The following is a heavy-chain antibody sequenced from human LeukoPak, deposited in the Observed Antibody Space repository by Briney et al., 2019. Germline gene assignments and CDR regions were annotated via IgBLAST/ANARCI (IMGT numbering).Heavy chain of an antibody. J-gene: IGHJ4*02. D-gene: IGHD2-2*01. CDR1: GGSISSGGYY. V-gene: IGHV4-39*01. CDR3: NAYCSSTSCYDLDFDY. CDR2: IYYSGST. Sequence: SQTLSLTCAVSGGSISSGGYYWGWIRQPPGKGLEWIGSIYYSGSTYYNPSLKSRVTISVDTSKNQFSLKLSSVTAADTAVYYCNAYCSSTSCYDLDFDYWGQGTLVTVSS.